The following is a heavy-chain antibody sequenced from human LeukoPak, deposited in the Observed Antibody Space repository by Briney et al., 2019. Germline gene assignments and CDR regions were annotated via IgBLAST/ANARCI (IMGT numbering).Heavy chain of an antibody. J-gene: IGHJ4*02. Sequence: PGGSLRLSCAASGFTFSSYAMHWVRQAPGKGLEWVAVISYDGSNKYYADSVKGRFTISRDNSKNTLYLQMNSLRAEDTAVYYCAKGYSSGWVFDYWGQGTLVTVSS. CDR1: GFTFSSYA. CDR3: AKGYSSGWVFDY. V-gene: IGHV3-30-3*01. CDR2: ISYDGSNK. D-gene: IGHD6-19*01.